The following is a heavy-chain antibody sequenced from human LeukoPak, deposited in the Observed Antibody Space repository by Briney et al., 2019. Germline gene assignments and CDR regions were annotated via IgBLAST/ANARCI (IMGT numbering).Heavy chain of an antibody. CDR2: IGGSGSRTVYT. J-gene: IGHJ4*02. V-gene: IGHV3-23*01. CDR1: GFTFSSYG. D-gene: IGHD3-10*01. Sequence: PGGSLRLSCATAGFTFSSYGMSWVRQAPGRGREWVSAIGGSGSRTVYTYYADSVKPRSTLSTHNSKYSLYLQMTSLTAEATAIYYCAKVIISGSFPHYFYNWGQGSLLSLSS. CDR3: AKVIISGSFPHYFYN.